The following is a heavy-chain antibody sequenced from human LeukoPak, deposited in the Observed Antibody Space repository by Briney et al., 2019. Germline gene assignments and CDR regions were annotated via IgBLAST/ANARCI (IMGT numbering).Heavy chain of an antibody. CDR2: IYSGDSDT. CDR1: GYSFTSYW. Sequence: PGESLKISCKGSGYSFTSYWIGWVRQMPGKGLEWMGIIYSGDSDTRYSPSFQGQVTISADKSISTAYLQWSSLKASDTAMYYCARHRCFGSSTSCYPFDYWGQGTLVTVSS. V-gene: IGHV5-51*01. J-gene: IGHJ4*02. CDR3: ARHRCFGSSTSCYPFDY. D-gene: IGHD2-2*01.